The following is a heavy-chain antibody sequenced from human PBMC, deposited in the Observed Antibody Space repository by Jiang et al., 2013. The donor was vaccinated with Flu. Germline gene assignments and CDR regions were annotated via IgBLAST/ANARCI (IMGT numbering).Heavy chain of an antibody. Sequence: GAEVKKPGESLRISCRDSGYSFTNFWIGWVRQMPGKGLEWMGIIYPGDSDTRYSPSFQGQVTISADKSISTAYLQWSSLKASDTAMYYCARRTYGGDPVNDAFDIWGQGTMVTVSS. CDR2: IYPGDSDT. J-gene: IGHJ3*02. CDR3: ARRTYGGDPVNDAFDI. V-gene: IGHV5-51*03. CDR1: GYSFTNFW. D-gene: IGHD4-23*01.